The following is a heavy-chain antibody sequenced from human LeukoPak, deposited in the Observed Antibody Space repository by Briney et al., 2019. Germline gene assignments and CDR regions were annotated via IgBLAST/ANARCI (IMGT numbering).Heavy chain of an antibody. CDR2: IWYDGSNI. J-gene: IGHJ6*03. V-gene: IGHV3-33*06. CDR3: AKDLARTAYYYYYMDV. D-gene: IGHD5-18*01. Sequence: PGGSLRLSCAASGFTFSSYGMHWVRQAPGKGLEWVAVIWYDGSNIYYADSVKGRFTISRDNSKNTLYLQMNSLRAEDTAVYYCAKDLARTAYYYYYMDVWGKGTTVTVSS. CDR1: GFTFSSYG.